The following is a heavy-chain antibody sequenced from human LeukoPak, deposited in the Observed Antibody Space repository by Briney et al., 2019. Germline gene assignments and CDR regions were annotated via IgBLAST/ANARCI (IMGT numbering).Heavy chain of an antibody. CDR2: INHSGST. CDR3: ARYCTNGVCAGPLFDY. D-gene: IGHD2-8*01. V-gene: IGHV4-34*01. Sequence: NPSETLSLTCAVYGGSFSGYYWSWIRQPPGKGLEWIGEINHSGSTNYNPSLKSRVTISVDTSKIQFSLKLSSVTAADTAVYYCARYCTNGVCAGPLFDYWGQGTLVTVSS. CDR1: GGSFSGYY. J-gene: IGHJ4*02.